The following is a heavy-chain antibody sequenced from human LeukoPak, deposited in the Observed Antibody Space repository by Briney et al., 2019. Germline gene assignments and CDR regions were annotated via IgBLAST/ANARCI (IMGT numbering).Heavy chain of an antibody. D-gene: IGHD3-22*01. CDR2: IYYSGST. J-gene: IGHJ4*02. V-gene: IGHV4-59*08. CDR3: AKGYDSSGYYSSFDF. CDR1: GGSISSYY. Sequence: PSETLSLTCTVSGGSISSYYWSWIRQPPGKGLEWIGYIYYSGSTYYNPSLKSRVAISVDTSKNQFSLKLSSVTAADTAVYYCAKGYDSSGYYSSFDFWGQGTLVTVSS.